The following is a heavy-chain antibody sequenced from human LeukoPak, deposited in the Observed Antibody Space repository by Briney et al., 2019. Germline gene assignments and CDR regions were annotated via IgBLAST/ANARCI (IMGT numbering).Heavy chain of an antibody. CDR1: GFIFSTYA. V-gene: IGHV3-30*18. J-gene: IGHJ4*02. CDR3: AKQSTDNSGYYDY. CDR2: ISYDGSNK. Sequence: PGGSLRLSCAASGFIFSTYAMHWVRQAPGKGLEWVAVISYDGSNKYYADSVKGRFTISRDTSKNTLYLQMNSLRAEDTAVYYCAKQSTDNSGYYDYWGQGTLVTVSS. D-gene: IGHD3-22*01.